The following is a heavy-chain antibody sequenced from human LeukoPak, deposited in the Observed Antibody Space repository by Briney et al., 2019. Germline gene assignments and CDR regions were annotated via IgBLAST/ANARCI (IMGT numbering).Heavy chain of an antibody. Sequence: GGSLRLSCAASGFTFSSYAMSWVRQAPGKGLEWVSGISGSGGSTYYADSVKGRFTTSRENSKNTLYLQMNSLRAEDTAVYYCAKDGDVGYCSGGSCYLPDYWGQGTLVTVSS. CDR2: ISGSGGST. J-gene: IGHJ4*02. V-gene: IGHV3-23*01. CDR3: AKDGDVGYCSGGSCYLPDY. D-gene: IGHD2-15*01. CDR1: GFTFSSYA.